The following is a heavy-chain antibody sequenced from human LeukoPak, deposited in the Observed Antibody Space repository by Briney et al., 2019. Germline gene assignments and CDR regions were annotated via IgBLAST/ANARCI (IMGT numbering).Heavy chain of an antibody. Sequence: SETLSLTCAVYGGSFSGYYWSWIRQPPGKGLEWIGEINHSGSTNYNPSLKSRVTMSVDTSKNQFSLKLSSVTAADTAVYYCARDPPYTGFDYWGQGTLVTVSS. D-gene: IGHD4-11*01. V-gene: IGHV4-34*01. CDR2: INHSGST. J-gene: IGHJ4*02. CDR3: ARDPPYTGFDY. CDR1: GGSFSGYY.